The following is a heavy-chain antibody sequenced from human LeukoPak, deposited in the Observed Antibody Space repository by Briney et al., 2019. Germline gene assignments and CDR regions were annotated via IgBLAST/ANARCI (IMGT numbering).Heavy chain of an antibody. V-gene: IGHV3-23*01. CDR2: ISCSGGST. Sequence: GGSLRLSCAASGFTFSSYAMSWVRQAPGKGLEWVSAISCSGGSTYYADSVKGRFTISRYNSKNTLYLQMNSLRAEDTAVYYCAKDPYYYDPYYYYGMDVWGQGTTVTVSS. CDR1: GFTFSSYA. D-gene: IGHD3-22*01. J-gene: IGHJ6*02. CDR3: AKDPYYYDPYYYYGMDV.